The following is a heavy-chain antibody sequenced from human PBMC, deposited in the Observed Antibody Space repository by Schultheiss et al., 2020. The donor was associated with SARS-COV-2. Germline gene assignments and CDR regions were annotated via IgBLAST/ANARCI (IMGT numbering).Heavy chain of an antibody. CDR3: AREIDAIDSSGHWFDP. Sequence: SETLSLTCTVSGGSISSGDYYWSWIRQPPGKGLEWIGHISYSGSTNYNPSLKSRVTISVDTSKNQFSLKLSSVTAADTAVYYCAREIDAIDSSGHWFDPWGQGTLGTGSS. D-gene: IGHD3-22*01. CDR2: ISYSGST. V-gene: IGHV4-61*08. J-gene: IGHJ5*02. CDR1: GGSISSGDYY.